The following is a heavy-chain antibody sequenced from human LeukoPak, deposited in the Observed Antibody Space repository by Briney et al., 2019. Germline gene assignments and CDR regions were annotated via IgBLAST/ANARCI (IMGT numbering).Heavy chain of an antibody. D-gene: IGHD3-10*01. Sequence: GRSLRLSCAASGFTFSNYWVHWVRHAPGKGLVWVSRINRDGSTTNYADSVKGRFTVSRDNAKNTLNLQMNSLRAEDTAVYYCARDKKSGESSEIDYWGQGTLVTVSS. J-gene: IGHJ4*02. V-gene: IGHV3-74*01. CDR2: INRDGSTT. CDR1: GFTFSNYW. CDR3: ARDKKSGESSEIDY.